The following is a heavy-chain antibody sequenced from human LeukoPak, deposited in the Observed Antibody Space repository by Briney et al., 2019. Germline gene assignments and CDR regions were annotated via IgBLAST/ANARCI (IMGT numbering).Heavy chain of an antibody. CDR1: GGSISSSSYY. D-gene: IGHD5-18*01. Sequence: SETLSLTCTGSGGSISSSSYYWGWMRQPPWKGLEWIGSIYYSGSTYYNPSLKSRVTISVDTSKNQFSLKLSSVTAADTAVYYCARSPTKRVTEDYWGQGTQVTVSS. CDR2: IYYSGST. V-gene: IGHV4-39*07. CDR3: ARSPTKRVTEDY. J-gene: IGHJ4*02.